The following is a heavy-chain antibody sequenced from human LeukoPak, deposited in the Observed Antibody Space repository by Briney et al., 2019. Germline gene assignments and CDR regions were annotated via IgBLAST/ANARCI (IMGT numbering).Heavy chain of an antibody. CDR1: GGSISSYY. CDR3: ARDRVAEGANDAFDI. J-gene: IGHJ3*02. Sequence: PSETLSLTCTVSGGSISSYYWSWIRQPPGKGLEWIGYIYYSGSTNYNPSLKSRVTISVDTSKNQFSLKLSSVTAAGTAVYYCARDRVAEGANDAFDIWGQGTMVTDSS. D-gene: IGHD2-15*01. V-gene: IGHV4-59*01. CDR2: IYYSGST.